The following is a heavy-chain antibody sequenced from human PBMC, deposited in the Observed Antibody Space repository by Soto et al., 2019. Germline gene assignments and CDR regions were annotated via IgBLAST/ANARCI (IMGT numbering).Heavy chain of an antibody. V-gene: IGHV3-21*01. D-gene: IGHD6-19*01. CDR2: ISSRSSYI. CDR3: ARDRRIAVALYYYYGMDV. J-gene: IGHJ6*02. Sequence: PGGSLRLSCAASGFTFSSYSMSWVRQAPGKGLEWVSSISSRSSYIYYADSVKGRFTISRDNAKNSLYLQMNSLRAEDTAVYYCARDRRIAVALYYYYGMDVWGQGTTVTVSS. CDR1: GFTFSSYS.